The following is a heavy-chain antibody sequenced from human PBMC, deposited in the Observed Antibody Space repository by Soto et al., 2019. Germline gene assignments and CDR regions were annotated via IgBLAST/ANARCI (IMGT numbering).Heavy chain of an antibody. V-gene: IGHV1-18*01. D-gene: IGHD2-15*01. CDR1: GYTFTSYG. J-gene: IGHJ6*02. CDR2: ISAYNGNT. Sequence: ASVKVSCKASGYTFTSYGISWARQAPGQGLEWMGWISAYNGNTNYAQKLQGRVTMTTDTSTSTAYMELRSLRSDDTAVYYCARDRMVVVVAATPAVYYYYGMDVWGQGTTVTVSS. CDR3: ARDRMVVVVAATPAVYYYYGMDV.